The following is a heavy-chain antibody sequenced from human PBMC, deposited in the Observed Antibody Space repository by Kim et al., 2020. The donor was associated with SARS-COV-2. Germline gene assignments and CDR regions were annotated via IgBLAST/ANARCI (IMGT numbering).Heavy chain of an antibody. V-gene: IGHV4-59*13. J-gene: IGHJ4*02. CDR1: GGSISSYY. CDR2: IYYSGST. CDR3: ARAGIAARPRPFSFDY. Sequence: SETLSLTCTVSGGSISSYYWSWIRQPPGKGLEWIGYIYYSGSTNYNPSLKSRVTISVDTSKNQFSLKLSSVTAADTAVYYCARAGIAARPRPFSFDYWGQGTLVTVSS. D-gene: IGHD6-6*01.